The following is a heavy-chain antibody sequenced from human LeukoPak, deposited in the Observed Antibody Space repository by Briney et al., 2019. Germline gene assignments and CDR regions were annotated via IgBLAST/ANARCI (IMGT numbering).Heavy chain of an antibody. Sequence: SETLSLTCTVSGYSISSGYYWGWIRQPPGKGLEWIGSIYHSGSTYYNPSLKSRVTISVDTSKNQFSLKLSSVTAADTAVYYCASSMVRGVIIYFDYWGQGTLVTVSS. CDR1: GYSISSGYY. V-gene: IGHV4-38-2*02. CDR3: ASSMVRGVIIYFDY. CDR2: IYHSGST. J-gene: IGHJ4*02. D-gene: IGHD3-10*01.